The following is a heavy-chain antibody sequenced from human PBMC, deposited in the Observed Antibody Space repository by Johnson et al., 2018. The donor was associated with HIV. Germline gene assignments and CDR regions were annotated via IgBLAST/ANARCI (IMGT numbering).Heavy chain of an antibody. CDR3: AKDLRSVNLDAFDI. CDR2: ISWNSGSI. J-gene: IGHJ3*02. Sequence: VQVVESGGGLVQPGRSLRLSCAASGFTFDDYAMHWVRQAPGKGLEWVSGISWNSGSIGYADSVKGRFTISRDNAKNSLYLQMNSLRAEDTALYYCAKDLRSVNLDAFDIWGQGTMVTVSS. V-gene: IGHV3-9*01. CDR1: GFTFDDYA. D-gene: IGHD2-15*01.